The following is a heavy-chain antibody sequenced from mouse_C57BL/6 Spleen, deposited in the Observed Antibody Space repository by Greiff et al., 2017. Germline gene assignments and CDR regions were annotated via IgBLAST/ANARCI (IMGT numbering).Heavy chain of an antibody. CDR3: AREDSYGYVPY. V-gene: IGHV5-16*01. Sequence: EVQRVESEGGLVQPGSSMKLSCTASGFTFSDYYMAWVRQVPEKGLEWVANINYDGSSTYYLDSLKSRFIISRDNAKNILYLQMSSLKSEDTATYYCAREDSYGYVPYWGQGTTLTVSS. CDR1: GFTFSDYY. CDR2: INYDGSST. J-gene: IGHJ2*01. D-gene: IGHD2-2*01.